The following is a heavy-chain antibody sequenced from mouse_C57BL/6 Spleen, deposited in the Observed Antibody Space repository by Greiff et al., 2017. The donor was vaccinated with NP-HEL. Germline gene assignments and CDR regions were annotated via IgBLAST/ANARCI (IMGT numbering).Heavy chain of an antibody. D-gene: IGHD1-1*01. J-gene: IGHJ1*03. CDR2: ISSGGSYT. CDR1: GFTFSSYG. Sequence: EVQLVESGGDLVKPGGSLKLSCAASGFTFSSYGMSWVRQTPDKRLEWVATISSGGSYTYYPDSLKGRFTISRDNATNTLYLQLSSLKSEDTAVYYCARVYGSSNWYFEVWGKGTTVTVSS. CDR3: ARVYGSSNWYFEV. V-gene: IGHV5-6*01.